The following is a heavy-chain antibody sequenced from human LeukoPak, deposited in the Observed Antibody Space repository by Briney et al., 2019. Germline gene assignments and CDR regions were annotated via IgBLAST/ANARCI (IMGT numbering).Heavy chain of an antibody. J-gene: IGHJ2*01. CDR1: GGSFSGYY. V-gene: IGHV4-34*01. D-gene: IGHD2-2*01. CDR2: INHSGST. Sequence: KPSETLSLTCAVYGGSFSGYYWSWIRQPPGKGLEWIGEINHSGSTNYNPSLKSRVTISVDTSKNQFSLKLSSVTAADTAVYYCARQTRMKRYCSSTSCSRYFDLWGRGTLVTVSS. CDR3: ARQTRMKRYCSSTSCSRYFDL.